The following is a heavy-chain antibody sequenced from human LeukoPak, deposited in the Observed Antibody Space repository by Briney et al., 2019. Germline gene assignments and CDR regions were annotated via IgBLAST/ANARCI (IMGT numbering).Heavy chain of an antibody. CDR2: ISGSGATT. D-gene: IGHD6-25*01. V-gene: IGHV3-23*01. Sequence: GGSLRLSCAASGFNSSSYAMSWVRQAPGKGLEWVSAISGSGATTYYADSVKGRFTISRDNSKNTLYLQMNSLRAEDTAVYYCARGPQRGGFDYWGQGTLVTVSS. CDR1: GFNSSSYA. J-gene: IGHJ4*02. CDR3: ARGPQRGGFDY.